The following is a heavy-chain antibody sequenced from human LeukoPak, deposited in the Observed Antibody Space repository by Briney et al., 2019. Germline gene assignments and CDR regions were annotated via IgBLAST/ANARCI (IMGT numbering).Heavy chain of an antibody. CDR1: GYTFDDYT. J-gene: IGHJ4*02. CDR2: ISWDDDST. D-gene: IGHD6-13*01. Sequence: TGGSLTLSCAASGYTFDDYTMHWVRQAPGRGLEWVSLISWDDDSTNYADSVKGRFTISRNNSKNPLYLQMNSLRTEDTALYYCAKGHSSSWYNFDYWGQGTLVTVSS. CDR3: AKGHSSSWYNFDY. V-gene: IGHV3-43*01.